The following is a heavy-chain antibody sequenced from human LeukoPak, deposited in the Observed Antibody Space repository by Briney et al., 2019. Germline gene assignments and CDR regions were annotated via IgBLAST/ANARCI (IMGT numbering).Heavy chain of an antibody. CDR1: GFTFSSYW. CDR2: IKQDGSEK. V-gene: IGHV3-7*04. J-gene: IGHJ4*02. Sequence: GGSLRLSCAASGFTFSSYWMSWVRQAPGKGLEWVANIKQDGSEKYYVDSVKGRFTISRDNAKNSLYLQMNSLRAEDTAVCYCARGSGHPHFDFWGQGTLVTVSS. D-gene: IGHD3-10*01. CDR3: ARGSGHPHFDF.